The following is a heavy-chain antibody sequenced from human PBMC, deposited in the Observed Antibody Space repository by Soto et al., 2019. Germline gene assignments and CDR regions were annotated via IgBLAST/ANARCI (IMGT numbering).Heavy chain of an antibody. J-gene: IGHJ4*02. CDR2: ISPIFGTP. V-gene: IGHV1-69*01. Sequence: QVQLVQSGAEVKKPGSSVTVSCKASGGTFSSYTISWVRQAPGQGLEWMAGISPIFGTPIYAQKFQDRVTITADDSTRTAYMEMTRLTSADTAVYYCARVVVGSRLSLDYWGQGTLVTISS. CDR1: GGTFSSYT. CDR3: ARVVVGSRLSLDY. D-gene: IGHD1-26*01.